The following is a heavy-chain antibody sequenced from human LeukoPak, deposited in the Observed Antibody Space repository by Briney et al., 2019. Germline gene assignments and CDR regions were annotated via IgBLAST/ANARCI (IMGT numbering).Heavy chain of an antibody. CDR1: GYTFTGYY. CDR2: INPHSDDT. V-gene: IGHV1-2*02. Sequence: ASVKVSCKASGYTFTGYYMHWVRQAPGQGPEWMGWINPHSDDTNYAQNFQGRVTMTRDTSINTVYMELSRLRSDDTAVYYCVRAGATVTLLFDYWGQGTLVTVSP. D-gene: IGHD4-17*01. J-gene: IGHJ4*02. CDR3: VRAGATVTLLFDY.